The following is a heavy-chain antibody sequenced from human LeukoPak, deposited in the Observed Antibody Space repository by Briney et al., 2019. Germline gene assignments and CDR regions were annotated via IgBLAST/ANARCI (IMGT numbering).Heavy chain of an antibody. Sequence: PGGSLRLSCAASGFTVSSNYMSSVRQAPGKGLEWVSVIYSGGSTYYADSVKGRFTISRHNSKNTLYLQMNSLRAEDTAVYYCASNYYDSSGYYYRDYWGQGTLVTVSS. J-gene: IGHJ4*02. CDR3: ASNYYDSSGYYYRDY. CDR2: IYSGGST. D-gene: IGHD3-22*01. V-gene: IGHV3-53*04. CDR1: GFTVSSNY.